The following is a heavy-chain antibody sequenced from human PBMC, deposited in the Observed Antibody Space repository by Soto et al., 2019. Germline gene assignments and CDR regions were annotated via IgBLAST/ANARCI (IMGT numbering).Heavy chain of an antibody. CDR1: GGSISSSSYY. J-gene: IGHJ6*02. CDR3: ASPSTVYYYYGMVV. CDR2: IYYGGST. V-gene: IGHV4-39*01. Sequence: QLQLQESGPGLVKPSETLSLTCTVSGGSISSSSYYWGWIRQPPGKGLGGIGSIYYGGSTDYNPSLTTLVTIASDTPKNPFSLNLTSVTAADTAVYYCASPSTVYYYYGMVVWGQGTTVTVSS.